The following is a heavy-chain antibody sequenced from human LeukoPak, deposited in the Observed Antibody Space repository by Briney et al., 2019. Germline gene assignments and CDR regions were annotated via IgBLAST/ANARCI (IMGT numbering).Heavy chain of an antibody. CDR1: GGSFSGYY. Sequence: SETLSLTCAVYGGSFSGYYWSWIRQPPGKGLEWIGEINHSGSTNYNPSLKSRVTISVDTSKNQFSLKLSSVTAADTAVYYCARVGYYDYVWGSYRLFDYWGQGTLVTVSS. J-gene: IGHJ4*02. CDR3: ARVGYYDYVWGSYRLFDY. V-gene: IGHV4-34*01. CDR2: INHSGST. D-gene: IGHD3-16*02.